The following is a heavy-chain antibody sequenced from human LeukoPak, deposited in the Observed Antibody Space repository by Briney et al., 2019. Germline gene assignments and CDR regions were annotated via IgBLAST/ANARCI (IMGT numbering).Heavy chain of an antibody. V-gene: IGHV1-69*04. CDR2: IIPILGIA. D-gene: IGHD5-18*01. CDR3: ARHVLYSYGPQWWFDP. J-gene: IGHJ5*02. CDR1: GGTFSSYA. Sequence: ASVKVSCKASGGTFSSYAITWVRQAPGQGLEWMGRIIPILGIANYAQKFQGRVTMTADQSTSTAYMELSSLRSEDTAVYYCARHVLYSYGPQWWFDPWGQGTLVTVSS.